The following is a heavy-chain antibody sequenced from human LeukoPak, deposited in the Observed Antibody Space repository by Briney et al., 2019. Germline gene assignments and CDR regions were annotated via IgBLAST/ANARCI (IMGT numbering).Heavy chain of an antibody. Sequence: PGGSLRLSCAASGFTFSSYAMSWVRQAPGKGLEWVSAISGSGGSTYYADSVKGRFTISRDNSKNTLYLQMNSLRAEDTAVYYCAKVRLLRYFDWLLPPPDYWGQGTLVTVSS. V-gene: IGHV3-23*01. J-gene: IGHJ4*02. CDR1: GFTFSSYA. CDR2: ISGSGGST. CDR3: AKVRLLRYFDWLLPPPDY. D-gene: IGHD3-9*01.